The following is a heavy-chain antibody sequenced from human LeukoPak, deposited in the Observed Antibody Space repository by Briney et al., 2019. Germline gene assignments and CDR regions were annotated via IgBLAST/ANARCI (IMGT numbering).Heavy chain of an antibody. CDR2: INPNSGGT. J-gene: IGHJ5*02. CDR1: GYTFTGYY. CDR3: ARVSYGDYFRFDP. D-gene: IGHD4-17*01. V-gene: IGHV1-2*06. Sequence: ASVKVSCKASGYTFTGYYMHWVRQAPGQGLEWMGRINPNSGGTNYAQKFQGRVTMTRDTSISTAYMELSRLRSDDTAVYYCARVSYGDYFRFDPWGQGTLVTVSS.